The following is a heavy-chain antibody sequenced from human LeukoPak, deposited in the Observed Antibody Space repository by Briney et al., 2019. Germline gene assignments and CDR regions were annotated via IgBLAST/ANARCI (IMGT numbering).Heavy chain of an antibody. J-gene: IGHJ4*02. V-gene: IGHV3-23*01. CDR2: ISGDGGTT. CDR1: GFTFSTHG. D-gene: IGHD5/OR15-5a*01. CDR3: AKDDNCLQFQS. Sequence: GGSLRLSCAASGFTFSTHGMNWVRQAPGKGLEWVSGISGDGGTTYYADSVKGRFTISRDNSKSTLYLQINSLRAEDTAIYYRAKDDNCLQFQSWGQGTLVTVSS.